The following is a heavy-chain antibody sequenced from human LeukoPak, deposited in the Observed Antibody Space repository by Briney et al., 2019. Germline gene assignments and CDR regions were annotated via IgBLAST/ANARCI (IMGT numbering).Heavy chain of an antibody. J-gene: IGHJ4*02. CDR1: GYIFTSYW. D-gene: IGHD3-3*01. Sequence: GESLKISCKGSGYIFTSYWIGWVRQMPGKGLEWMGIIYPGDSDTRYSPSLQGQVTISVDTPIGTAYLQWSSLKASDTAIYYCARQNDLRLDYWGQGTLVTVSS. V-gene: IGHV5-51*01. CDR3: ARQNDLRLDY. CDR2: IYPGDSDT.